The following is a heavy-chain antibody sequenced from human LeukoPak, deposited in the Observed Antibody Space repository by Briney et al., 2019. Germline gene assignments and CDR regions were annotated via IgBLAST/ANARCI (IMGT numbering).Heavy chain of an antibody. J-gene: IGHJ6*04. Sequence: PGGSLRLSCAASGFTFSSYGMNWVRQAPGKGLEWVSYISSSGSTIYYADSVRGRFTIYRDNAKNSLYLQMNSLRAEDTAVYYCAELGITMIGGVWGKGTTVTISS. D-gene: IGHD3-10*02. CDR2: ISSSGSTI. CDR3: AELGITMIGGV. CDR1: GFTFSSYG. V-gene: IGHV3-48*04.